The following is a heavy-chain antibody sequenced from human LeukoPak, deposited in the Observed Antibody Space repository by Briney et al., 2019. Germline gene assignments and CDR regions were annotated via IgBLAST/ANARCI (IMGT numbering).Heavy chain of an antibody. Sequence: SETLSLTCTVSGGSISSSSYYWGWIRQPPGKGLEWIGSIYYSGSTYYNPSLTSRVTISVDTSKNQFSLKLSSVTAADTAVYYCARQDLRSSGWTAWWYFDLWGHGTLVTVSS. CDR2: IYYSGST. CDR1: GGSISSSSYY. CDR3: ARQDLRSSGWTAWWYFDL. J-gene: IGHJ2*01. V-gene: IGHV4-39*01. D-gene: IGHD6-19*01.